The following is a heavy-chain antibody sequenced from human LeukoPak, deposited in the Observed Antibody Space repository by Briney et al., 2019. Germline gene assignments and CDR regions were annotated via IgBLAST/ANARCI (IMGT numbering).Heavy chain of an antibody. CDR2: IYYSGST. D-gene: IGHD6-13*01. Sequence: PSETLSLTCTVSGGSISSDYWSWIRQPPGKGLEWIGYIYYSGSTNYNPSLKSRVTISVDTSKNQFSLKLSSVTAADTAVYYCARGAGSSWYPYYYYYGMDVWGQGTTVTVSS. CDR3: ARGAGSSWYPYYYYYGMDV. CDR1: GGSISSDY. V-gene: IGHV4-59*12. J-gene: IGHJ6*02.